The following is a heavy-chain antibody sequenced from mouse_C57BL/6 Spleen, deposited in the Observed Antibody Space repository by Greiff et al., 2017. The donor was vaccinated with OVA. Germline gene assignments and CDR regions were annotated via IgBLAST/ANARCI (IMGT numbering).Heavy chain of an antibody. Sequence: EVQRVESGPGLAKPSQTLSLTCSVTGYSITSDYWNWIRKFPGNKLEYMGYISYSGSTYYNPSLKSRISITRDTSKNQYYLQLNSVTTEDTATYYCARYPLYDYDGGYYFDYWGQGTTLTVSS. CDR2: ISYSGST. J-gene: IGHJ2*01. V-gene: IGHV3-8*01. CDR3: ARYPLYDYDGGYYFDY. CDR1: GYSITSDY. D-gene: IGHD2-4*01.